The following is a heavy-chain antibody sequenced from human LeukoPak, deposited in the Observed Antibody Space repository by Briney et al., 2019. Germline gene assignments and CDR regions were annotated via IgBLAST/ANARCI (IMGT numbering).Heavy chain of an antibody. V-gene: IGHV1-24*01. J-gene: IGHJ4*02. CDR1: GYTVTELS. Sequence: ASVKVSCKVSGYTVTELSMHWVRQSPGKGLEWMGGFHPEDGETIYAQKFQGRVTITADESTSTAYMELSSLRSEDTAVYYRASPAPDDILTGYYFYWGQGTLVTVSS. CDR3: ASPAPDDILTGYYFY. D-gene: IGHD3-9*01. CDR2: FHPEDGET.